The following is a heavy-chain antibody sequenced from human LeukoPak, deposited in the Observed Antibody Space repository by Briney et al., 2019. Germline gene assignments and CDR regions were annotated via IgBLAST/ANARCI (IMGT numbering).Heavy chain of an antibody. CDR1: GYTFTSYD. Sequence: ASVKVSCKASGYTFTSYDINWVRQATGQGLEWMGWMNPNSGNTGYAQKFQGRVTMTRNTSISTAYMELSSLRSGDTAAYYCARELIAAAGSAGFDYWGQGTLVTVSS. CDR3: ARELIAAAGSAGFDY. V-gene: IGHV1-8*01. D-gene: IGHD6-13*01. J-gene: IGHJ4*02. CDR2: MNPNSGNT.